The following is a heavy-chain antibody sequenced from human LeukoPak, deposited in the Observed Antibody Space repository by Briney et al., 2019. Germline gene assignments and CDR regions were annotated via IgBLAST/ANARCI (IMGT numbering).Heavy chain of an antibody. D-gene: IGHD3-10*01. J-gene: IGHJ4*02. CDR3: AKDYSVLLWFGETICDY. Sequence: GGSLRLSCAASGFTFSSYAMSWVRQAPGKGLEWVSAISGSGGSTYYADSVKGRFTISRDNSKNTLYLQMNSLRAEDTAVYYCAKDYSVLLWFGETICDYWGQGTLVTVSS. CDR1: GFTFSSYA. V-gene: IGHV3-23*01. CDR2: ISGSGGST.